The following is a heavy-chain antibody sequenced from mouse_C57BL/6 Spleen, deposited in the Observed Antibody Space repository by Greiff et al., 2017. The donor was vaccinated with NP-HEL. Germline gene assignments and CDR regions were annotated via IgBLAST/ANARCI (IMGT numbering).Heavy chain of an antibody. V-gene: IGHV1-64*01. CDR3: ARGDYGSSDYCDY. CDR1: GYTFTSYW. CDR2: IHPNSGST. D-gene: IGHD1-1*01. Sequence: VQLQQPGAELVKPGASVKLSCKASGYTFTSYWMHWVKQRPGQGLEWIGMIHPNSGSTNYNEKFKSKATLTVDKSSSTAYMQLSSLTSEDSAVYYCARGDYGSSDYCDYWGQGTTLTVSS. J-gene: IGHJ2*01.